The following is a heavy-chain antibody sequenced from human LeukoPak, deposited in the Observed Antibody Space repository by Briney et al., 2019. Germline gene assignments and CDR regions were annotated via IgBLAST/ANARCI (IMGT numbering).Heavy chain of an antibody. J-gene: IGHJ4*02. CDR1: GYTFTSYA. CDR2: ISAYNGNT. Sequence: ASVTVSCTASGYTFTSYAMNWVRQAPGQGLEWMGWISAYNGNTNYAQKLQGRVTMTTDTSTSTAYMELRSLRSDDTAVYYCASSSHGDYEYYFDYWGQGTLVTVSS. D-gene: IGHD4-17*01. CDR3: ASSSHGDYEYYFDY. V-gene: IGHV1-18*01.